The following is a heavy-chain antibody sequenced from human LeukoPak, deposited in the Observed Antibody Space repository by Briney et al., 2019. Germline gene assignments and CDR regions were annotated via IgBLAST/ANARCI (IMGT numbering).Heavy chain of an antibody. D-gene: IGHD6-25*01. CDR3: ARGVLRLGAFDI. V-gene: IGHV1-8*01. CDR2: MNPNSGNT. Sequence: ASVKVSCKASGYTFTSYDINWVRQATGQGLEWMGWMNPNSGNTGYAQKFQGRVTMTRNTSISTAYMELSSLRSEDTAVYYCARGVLRLGAFDIWGQGTMVTVSS. J-gene: IGHJ3*02. CDR1: GYTFTSYD.